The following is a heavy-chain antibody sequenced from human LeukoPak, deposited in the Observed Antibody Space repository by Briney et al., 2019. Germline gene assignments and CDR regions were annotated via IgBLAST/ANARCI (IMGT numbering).Heavy chain of an antibody. Sequence: GGSLRLSCAASGFIFSNYAMYWVRQAPGKGLEGVSAISGRSNNTYYADSVKGRFTTSRDSSKNTLYLQMNSLRADDTAVYYCAKWGDYDVLTGYYVSDFWGQGTLVTVSS. V-gene: IGHV3-23*01. CDR2: ISGRSNNT. D-gene: IGHD3-9*01. J-gene: IGHJ4*02. CDR3: AKWGDYDVLTGYYVSDF. CDR1: GFIFSNYA.